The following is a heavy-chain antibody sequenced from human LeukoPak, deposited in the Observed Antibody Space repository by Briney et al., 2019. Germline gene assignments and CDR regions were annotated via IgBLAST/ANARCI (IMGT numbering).Heavy chain of an antibody. D-gene: IGHD1-1*01. V-gene: IGHV3-23*01. CDR1: GFTFSSYA. CDR2: ISGSGGST. CDR3: AKIKSPTGTAYGPLDY. J-gene: IGHJ4*02. Sequence: GGSLRLSCAASGFTFSSYAMSWVRQAPGKGLEWVSAISGSGGSTYYADSVKGRFTISRDNSKNTLYLQMNSLRAEDTAVYYCAKIKSPTGTAYGPLDYWGQRTLVTVSS.